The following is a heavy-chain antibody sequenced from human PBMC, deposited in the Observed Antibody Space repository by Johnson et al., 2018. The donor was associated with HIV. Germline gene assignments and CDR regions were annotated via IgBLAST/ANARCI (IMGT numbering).Heavy chain of an antibody. V-gene: IGHV3-30*04. CDR2: ITDAVTNK. J-gene: IGHJ3*02. D-gene: IGHD3-10*01. Sequence: QVQLVESGGGVFQPGRTLRPSCAAPGFTFSSFAMHWVPPAPGKGREGVPVITDAVTNKYYADSVTGGFTIYRDNSKNPRYLQMNSRRAEDTAVYYCATESRGAPGAFDIWGQGTMVTVSS. CDR1: GFTFSSFA. CDR3: ATESRGAPGAFDI.